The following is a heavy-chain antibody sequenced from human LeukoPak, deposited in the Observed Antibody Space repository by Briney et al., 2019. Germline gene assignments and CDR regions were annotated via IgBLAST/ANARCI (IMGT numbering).Heavy chain of an antibody. CDR3: TRESGAFSPFGF. CDR1: GGSILTTNL. Sequence: PSGTLSLTCAVSGGSILTTNLWSWVRQPPGKGLEWIGEVHLSGASNYNPSLKSRVNMSIDKSKNQLSLELTSVTAADTAIYYCTRESGAFSPFGFWGQGTLVTVCS. J-gene: IGHJ4*02. CDR2: VHLSGAS. V-gene: IGHV4-4*02. D-gene: IGHD1-26*01.